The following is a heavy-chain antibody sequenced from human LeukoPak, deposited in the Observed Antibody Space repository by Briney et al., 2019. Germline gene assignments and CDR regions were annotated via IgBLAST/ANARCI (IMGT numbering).Heavy chain of an antibody. CDR1: GDSITNHY. D-gene: IGHD5-24*01. J-gene: IGHJ5*02. CDR2: VSHSGST. Sequence: PSETLSLTCTVSGDSITNHYWRCIRQPPGGGLEWIGYVSHSGSTNYNPSLKSRVTISVDTSKNQVSLRLTSVTAADTAVYYCARDRATASPWFDPWGQGTLVTVSS. V-gene: IGHV4-59*11. CDR3: ARDRATASPWFDP.